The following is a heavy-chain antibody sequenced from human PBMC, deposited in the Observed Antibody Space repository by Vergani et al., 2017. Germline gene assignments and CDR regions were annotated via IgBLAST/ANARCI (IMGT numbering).Heavy chain of an antibody. J-gene: IGHJ1*01. Sequence: EVQLVESGGSLVQPGGSLRLSCAVSGFSFSSYEMNWVRQAPGKGLEWISYISTRGTTIYYADSVKGRFTISRDNAKNSLYLQMNSLRAEDTAVYYCARVAPGIQHWGQGTLVTVSS. CDR1: GFSFSSYE. V-gene: IGHV3-48*03. CDR2: ISTRGTTI. CDR3: ARVAPGIQH.